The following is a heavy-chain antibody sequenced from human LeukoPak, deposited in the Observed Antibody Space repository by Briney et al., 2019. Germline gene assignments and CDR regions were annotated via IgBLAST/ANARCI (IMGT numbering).Heavy chain of an antibody. CDR2: ISSSSSYI. V-gene: IGHV3-21*01. D-gene: IGHD6-13*01. J-gene: IGHJ4*02. CDR3: APGIAAAGTNY. CDR1: GFTFSSYS. Sequence: GGSLRLSCAASGFTFSSYSMNWVRQAPGKGLEWVSSISSSSSYIYYADSVKSRFTISRDNAKNSLYLQMNSLRAEDTAVYYCAPGIAAAGTNYWGQGTLVTVSS.